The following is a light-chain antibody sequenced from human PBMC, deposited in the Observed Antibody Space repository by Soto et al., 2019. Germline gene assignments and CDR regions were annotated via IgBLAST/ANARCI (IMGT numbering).Light chain of an antibody. CDR2: AAS. J-gene: IGKJ5*01. Sequence: IQLTQSTSSVSASVGDRVTITCLASQSISSYLNWYQQKPGKAPKLLIYAASSLQSGVPSRFSGSGSGTDFTLTISSLQPEDFATYYCQQSYSTPITFGQGTRLEI. CDR1: QSISSY. V-gene: IGKV1-39*01. CDR3: QQSYSTPIT.